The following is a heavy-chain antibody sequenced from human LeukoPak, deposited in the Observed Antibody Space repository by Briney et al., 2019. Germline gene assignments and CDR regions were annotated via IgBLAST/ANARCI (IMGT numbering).Heavy chain of an antibody. Sequence: GGSLRLSCTVSGFTFSSYAMSWVRQAPGKGLEWFSVISGTGGNTYYADSVKGRFNISRDNSRNTLYLQMNSLRAEDTAVYYCAKHLYADYADDYWGQGTLVTVSS. CDR2: ISGTGGNT. D-gene: IGHD4-17*01. V-gene: IGHV3-23*01. CDR1: GFTFSSYA. CDR3: AKHLYADYADDY. J-gene: IGHJ4*02.